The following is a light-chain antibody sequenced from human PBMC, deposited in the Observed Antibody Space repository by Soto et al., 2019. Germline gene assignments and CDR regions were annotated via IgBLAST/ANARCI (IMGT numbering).Light chain of an antibody. CDR2: AAS. J-gene: IGKJ2*02. CDR3: QQSYSTPRT. V-gene: IGKV1-39*01. Sequence: DIQMTQSPSSLSASVGDRVTITCRASQSISSYLNWYQQKPGKAPKLLIYAASSFQNGVPSRFSGSGSGTDFTLTISSLQPEDFATYDCQQSYSTPRTFGQGTKLQIK. CDR1: QSISSY.